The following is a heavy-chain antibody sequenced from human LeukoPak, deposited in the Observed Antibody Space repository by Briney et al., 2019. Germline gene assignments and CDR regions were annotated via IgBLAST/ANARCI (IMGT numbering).Heavy chain of an antibody. J-gene: IGHJ4*02. CDR2: ISWNSGSI. Sequence: GGSLRLSCAASGFTFDDYAMHWVRQAPGKGLEWVSGISWNSGSIGYADSVKGRFTISRDNAKNSLYLQMNSLRAEDTALYHCAKAHMRMRLGELSYFDYWGQGTLVTVSS. V-gene: IGHV3-9*01. CDR3: AKAHMRMRLGELSYFDY. CDR1: GFTFDDYA. D-gene: IGHD3-16*02.